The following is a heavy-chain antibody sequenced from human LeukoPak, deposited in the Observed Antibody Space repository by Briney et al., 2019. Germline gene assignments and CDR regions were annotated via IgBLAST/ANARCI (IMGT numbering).Heavy chain of an antibody. CDR2: INPNSGDT. Sequence: ASVKVSCKSSGYTFTGYYMHWVRQAPGQGLEWMGWINPNSGDTKYSQKFQGRVTMTRDTSISTAYMELSRLRSDDTAVYYCATQRGSYLWGTDFDYWGQGTLVTVSS. D-gene: IGHD3-16*01. CDR3: ATQRGSYLWGTDFDY. V-gene: IGHV1-2*02. CDR1: GYTFTGYY. J-gene: IGHJ4*02.